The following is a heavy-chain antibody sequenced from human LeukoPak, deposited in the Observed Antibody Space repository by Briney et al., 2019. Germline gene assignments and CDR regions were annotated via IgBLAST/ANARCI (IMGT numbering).Heavy chain of an antibody. CDR2: ISGSGGST. Sequence: PGGSLRLSCAASGFTFSSYAMSWVRQAPGKGLEWVSAISGSGGSTYYADSVKGRFTISRDNSKNTLYLQMNSLRAEDTAVYYCAKAPRQWLVHSCYFDYWGQGTLVTVSS. D-gene: IGHD6-19*01. V-gene: IGHV3-23*01. CDR1: GFTFSSYA. CDR3: AKAPRQWLVHSCYFDY. J-gene: IGHJ4*02.